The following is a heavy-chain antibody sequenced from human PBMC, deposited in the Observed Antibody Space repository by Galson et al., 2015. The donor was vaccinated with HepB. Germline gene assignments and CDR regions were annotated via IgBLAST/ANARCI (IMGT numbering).Heavy chain of an antibody. CDR2: ISGTGGRP. J-gene: IGHJ6*02. CDR1: GFTFSSYA. D-gene: IGHD7-27*01. CDR3: AKGALTGSRFYYGMDV. Sequence: SLRLSCAASGFTFSSYAVSWVRQAPGKGLDWVSAISGTGGRPYYADSVKGRFTISRDNSKNTLYLQMNSLRAEDTAVYFRAKGALTGSRFYYGMDVWGLGTTVTVSS. V-gene: IGHV3-23*01.